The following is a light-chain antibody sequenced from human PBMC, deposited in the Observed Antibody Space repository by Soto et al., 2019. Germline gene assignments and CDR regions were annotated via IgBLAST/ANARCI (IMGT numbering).Light chain of an antibody. CDR3: QQYGSPPHYT. CDR1: QSVSSSY. J-gene: IGKJ2*01. Sequence: EIVLTQSPGTLSLSPGERATLSCRASQSVSSSYLAWYQQKPGQAPRLLIYGATSRATGIPYGFSCSVSGSDFTLTISRLEREAFAVYYRQQYGSPPHYTFGQGTQLEIK. V-gene: IGKV3-20*01. CDR2: GAT.